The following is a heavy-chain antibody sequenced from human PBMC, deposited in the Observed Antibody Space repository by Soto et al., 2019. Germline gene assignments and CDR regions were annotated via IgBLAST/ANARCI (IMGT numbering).Heavy chain of an antibody. J-gene: IGHJ3*02. D-gene: IGHD2-8*01. CDR3: AREVVVLMVYVILDI. CDR2: IKQDGSEK. Sequence: QPGGSLRLSCAASGFTFSSYWMSWVRQAPGKGLEWVANIKQDGSEKYYVDSVKGRFTISRDNAKNSLYLQMNSLRAEDTAVYYCAREVVVLMVYVILDIWGQGTMVTVSS. V-gene: IGHV3-7*01. CDR1: GFTFSSYW.